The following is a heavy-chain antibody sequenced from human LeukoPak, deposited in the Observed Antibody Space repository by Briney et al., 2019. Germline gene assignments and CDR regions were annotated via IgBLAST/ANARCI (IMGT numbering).Heavy chain of an antibody. Sequence: GGSLRLSCSASGFTFSSYAMHWVRQAPGKGLEYVSAISSNGGSTYYADSVKGRFTISRDNSKNTLYLQMGSLRAEDTAVYYCVASSSGWTFDYWGQGTLVTVSS. J-gene: IGHJ4*02. CDR1: GFTFSSYA. V-gene: IGHV3-64D*06. CDR3: VASSSGWTFDY. D-gene: IGHD6-19*01. CDR2: ISSNGGST.